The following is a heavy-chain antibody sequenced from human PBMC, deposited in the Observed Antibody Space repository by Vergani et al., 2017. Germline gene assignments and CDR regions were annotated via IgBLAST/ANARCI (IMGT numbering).Heavy chain of an antibody. CDR2: IYHSGST. V-gene: IGHV4-4*02. CDR1: GGSISSSNW. J-gene: IGHJ5*02. CDR3: AKTYYDFWSGTRGWFDP. D-gene: IGHD3-3*01. Sequence: QVQLQESGPGLVKPSGTLSLTCAVSGGSISSSNWWSWVRPPPGKGLEWIGEIYHSGSTNYNPSLKSRVTISVDKSKNQFSLKLSSVTAADTAVYYCAKTYYDFWSGTRGWFDPWGQGTLVTVSS.